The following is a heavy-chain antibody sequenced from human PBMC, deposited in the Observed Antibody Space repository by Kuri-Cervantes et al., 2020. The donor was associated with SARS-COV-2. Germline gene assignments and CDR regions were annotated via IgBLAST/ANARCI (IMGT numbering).Heavy chain of an antibody. CDR1: GYTFSSYA. CDR2: IIPILGIA. V-gene: IGHV1-69*04. CDR3: AREGTFAFDY. J-gene: IGHJ4*02. D-gene: IGHD3-16*01. Sequence: SVKVSCKASGYTFSSYAISWVRQAPGQGLEWMGRIIPILGIANYAQKFQGRVTMTTDTSTSTAYMELRSLRSDDTAVYYCAREGTFAFDYWGQGTLVTVSS.